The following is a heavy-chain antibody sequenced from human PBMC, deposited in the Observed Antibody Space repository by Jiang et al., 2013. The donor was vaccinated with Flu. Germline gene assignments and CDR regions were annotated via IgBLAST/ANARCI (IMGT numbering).Heavy chain of an antibody. CDR1: GYTFTSYD. Sequence: SGAEVKKPGASVKVSCKASGYTFTSYDINWVRQATGQGLEWMGWMNPNSGNTGYAQKFQGRVTMTRNTSISTAYMELSSLRSEDTAVYYCARGQWFGELLPLGMDVWGQGTTVTVSS. D-gene: IGHD3-10*01. J-gene: IGHJ6*02. CDR2: MNPNSGNT. CDR3: ARGQWFGELLPLGMDV. V-gene: IGHV1-8*01.